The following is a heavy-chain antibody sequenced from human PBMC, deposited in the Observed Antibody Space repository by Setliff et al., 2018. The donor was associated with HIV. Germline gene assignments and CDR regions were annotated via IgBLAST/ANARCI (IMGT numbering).Heavy chain of an antibody. CDR2: MFSDGSP. Sequence: GESLKISCAASGLHVSRNYMNWVRQAPGRGLEWVSVMFSDGSPWYADLAKGRFTISRDNSKNVVYLQMSSLRGDDTAVYYCARDHSPYYYGLESNPHYTDYFDYWGLGTLVTVS. J-gene: IGHJ4*02. D-gene: IGHD3-10*01. CDR3: ARDHSPYYYGLESNPHYTDYFDY. V-gene: IGHV3-66*01. CDR1: GLHVSRNY.